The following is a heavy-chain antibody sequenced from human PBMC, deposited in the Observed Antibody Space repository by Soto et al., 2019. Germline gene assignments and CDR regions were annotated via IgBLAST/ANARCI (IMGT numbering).Heavy chain of an antibody. CDR3: ARTVGGDGGNSGGLGY. Sequence: GGSLRLSCAASGFTVSSNYMSWVRQAPGKGLEWVSVIYSGGSTYYADSVKGRFTISRDNSKNTLYLQMNSLRAEDTAVYYCARTVGGDGGNSGGLGYWGQGTLVTVSS. D-gene: IGHD2-21*02. CDR2: IYSGGST. CDR1: GFTVSSNY. V-gene: IGHV3-53*01. J-gene: IGHJ4*02.